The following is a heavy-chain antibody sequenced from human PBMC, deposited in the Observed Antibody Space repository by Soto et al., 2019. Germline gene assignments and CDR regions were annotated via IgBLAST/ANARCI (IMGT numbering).Heavy chain of an antibody. J-gene: IGHJ3*02. CDR3: AKGAYYDSSGYYSGAFDI. D-gene: IGHD3-22*01. Sequence: XGSLRLSCAASGFSFSSYAMSWVRQAPGKGLEWVSAISGSGGSTYYADSVKGRFTISRDNSKNTLYLQMNSLRAEDTAVYYCAKGAYYDSSGYYSGAFDIWGQGTMVTVSS. CDR1: GFSFSSYA. CDR2: ISGSGGST. V-gene: IGHV3-23*01.